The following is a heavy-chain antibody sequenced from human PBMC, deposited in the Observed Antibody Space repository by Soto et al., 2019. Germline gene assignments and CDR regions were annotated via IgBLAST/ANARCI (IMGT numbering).Heavy chain of an antibody. Sequence: GESLKISCKCSGYRFTSYWIGLVRQMPGKGLEWMGIIYPSDSDTRYSPSFQGQVTISADKSISTAFLQWSSLKASDTAVYYCARLSGTYYSALDFWGQGTLVTVS. J-gene: IGHJ4*02. CDR3: ARLSGTYYSALDF. CDR1: GYRFTSYW. V-gene: IGHV5-51*01. CDR2: IYPSDSDT. D-gene: IGHD1-26*01.